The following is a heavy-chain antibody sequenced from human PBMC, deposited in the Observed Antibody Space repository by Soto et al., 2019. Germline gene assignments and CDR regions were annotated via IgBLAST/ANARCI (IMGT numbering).Heavy chain of an antibody. CDR1: GYTFTNYG. Sequence: QVQLVQSGAEVKKPGASVKVSCKTSGYTFTNYGITWVRQAPGQGLEWMGWISAYNGNTGYTQKLQGIVTITTDTSTSTAYMELRSLRSDDTAVYYCARDLGYYYDSSGFYSYFQYWGQGTLVTVSS. V-gene: IGHV1-18*01. D-gene: IGHD3-22*01. J-gene: IGHJ1*01. CDR3: ARDLGYYYDSSGFYSYFQY. CDR2: ISAYNGNT.